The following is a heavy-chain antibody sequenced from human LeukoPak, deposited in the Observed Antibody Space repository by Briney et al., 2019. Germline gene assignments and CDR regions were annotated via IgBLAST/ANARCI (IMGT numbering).Heavy chain of an antibody. CDR3: ATRKGVYYFDY. V-gene: IGHV4-39*01. J-gene: IGHJ4*02. CDR1: GGSISSSSYY. Sequence: SEPLSLTCTVSGGSISSSSYYWGWIRQPPGKGLEWIGSIYYSGSTYYNPSLKSRVTISVDTSKNQFSLKLSSVTAADTAVYYCATRKGVYYFDYWGQGTLVTVSS. CDR2: IYYSGST. D-gene: IGHD1-14*01.